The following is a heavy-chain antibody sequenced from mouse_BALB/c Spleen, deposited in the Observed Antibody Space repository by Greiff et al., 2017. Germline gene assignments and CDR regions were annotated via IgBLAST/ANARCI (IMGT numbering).Heavy chain of an antibody. CDR3: ARAGTGFDY. CDR2: IRNKANGYTT. D-gene: IGHD4-1*01. CDR1: GFTFTDYY. J-gene: IGHJ2*01. Sequence: EVMLVESGGGLVQPGGSLRLSCATSGFTFTDYYMSWVRQPPGKALEWLGFIRNKANGYTTEYSASVKGRFTISRDNSQSILYLQMNTLRAEDSATYYCARAGTGFDYWGQGTTLTVSS. V-gene: IGHV7-3*02.